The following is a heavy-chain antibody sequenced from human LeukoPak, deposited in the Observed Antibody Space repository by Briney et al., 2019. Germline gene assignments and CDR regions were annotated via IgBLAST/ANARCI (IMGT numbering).Heavy chain of an antibody. D-gene: IGHD4-17*01. Sequence: PGGSLRLSCAPSGFTFSSYGMSWVRQAPGKGLEWVSSISGSGGTTYYAHSVKGRFTISRDNSKNPMYLQTNSLRADAPAVYSCAKDPPTVMANAFHIWGQETMVTVS. CDR2: ISGSGGTT. CDR3: AKDPPTVMANAFHI. CDR1: GFTFSSYG. V-gene: IGHV3-23*01. J-gene: IGHJ3*02.